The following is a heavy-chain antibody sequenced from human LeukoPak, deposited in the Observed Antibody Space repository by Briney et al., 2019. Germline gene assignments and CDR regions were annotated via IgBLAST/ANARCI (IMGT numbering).Heavy chain of an antibody. J-gene: IGHJ4*02. V-gene: IGHV1-46*01. Sequence: ASVKVSCKASGYTFTSYYTHWVRQAPGQGLEWMGIINPSGGGTNYAQNFQGRVTMTRDTSTSTVYMELSSLRSEDTAMYYCARDNSRNSNDYWGQGTLVTVSS. D-gene: IGHD1-20*01. CDR3: ARDNSRNSNDY. CDR1: GYTFTSYY. CDR2: INPSGGGT.